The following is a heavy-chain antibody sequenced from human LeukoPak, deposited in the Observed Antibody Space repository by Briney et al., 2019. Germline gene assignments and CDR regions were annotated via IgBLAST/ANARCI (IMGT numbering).Heavy chain of an antibody. Sequence: ASVKVSCKASGYTFTSHAMNWARQAPGQGLEWMGWINTNTGNPTYAQGFTGRFVFSLDTSVSTAYLQISSLKAEDTAVYYCARDLRYYDSSGYYYGMRYFDYWGQGTLVTVSS. D-gene: IGHD3-22*01. CDR2: INTNTGNP. J-gene: IGHJ4*02. V-gene: IGHV7-4-1*02. CDR1: GYTFTSHA. CDR3: ARDLRYYDSSGYYYGMRYFDY.